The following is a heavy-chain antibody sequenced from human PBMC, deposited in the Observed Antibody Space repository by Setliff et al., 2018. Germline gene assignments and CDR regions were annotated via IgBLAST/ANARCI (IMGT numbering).Heavy chain of an antibody. CDR2: INHRGST. J-gene: IGHJ4*02. D-gene: IGHD6-6*01. CDR1: GGTFSDYH. V-gene: IGHV4-34*01. Sequence: PSETLSLTCAAYGGTFSDYHWTWIRKSPEKGLEWIGEINHRGSTNNNPSLKSRVTISIETSKNQFSLKLISMTAADTAVYYCARGRNIAARLLDSWGQGTLVTVSS. CDR3: ARGRNIAARLLDS.